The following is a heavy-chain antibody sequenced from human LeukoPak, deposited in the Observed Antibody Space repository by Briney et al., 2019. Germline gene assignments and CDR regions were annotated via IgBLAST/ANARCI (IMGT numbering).Heavy chain of an antibody. CDR1: GGSISSSNW. CDR3: ARDLYVDNWNYNWFDP. CDR2: IYHSGST. J-gene: IGHJ5*02. D-gene: IGHD1-7*01. V-gene: IGHV4-4*02. Sequence: SETLSHTCAVSGGSISSSNWWSWVRQPPGKGLEWIGEIYHSGSTNYNPSLKSRVTISVDKSKNQFSLQLNSVTPEDTAVYYCARDLYVDNWNYNWFDPWGQGTLVTVSS.